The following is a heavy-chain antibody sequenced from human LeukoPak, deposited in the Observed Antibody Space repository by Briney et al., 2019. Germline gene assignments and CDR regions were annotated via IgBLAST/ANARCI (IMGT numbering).Heavy chain of an antibody. D-gene: IGHD3-3*01. Sequence: SETLSLTCTVSGGSISSSSYYWGWIRQPPGKGLEWIGSIYYSGSTYYSPSLKSRVTISVDTSKNQFSLKLSSVTAADTAVYYCARQNFWSGSYFDYWGQGTLVTVSS. CDR2: IYYSGST. CDR3: ARQNFWSGSYFDY. CDR1: GGSISSSSYY. J-gene: IGHJ4*02. V-gene: IGHV4-39*01.